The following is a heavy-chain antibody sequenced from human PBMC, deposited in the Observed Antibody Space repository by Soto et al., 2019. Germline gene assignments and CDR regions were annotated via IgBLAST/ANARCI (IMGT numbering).Heavy chain of an antibody. CDR3: AREGFAD. CDR2: IKEDGSER. V-gene: IGHV3-7*01. CDR1: GFTFSADW. J-gene: IGHJ4*02. Sequence: EVQLVESGGGLVQPGGSLRLSCETSGFTFSADWVTWVRQAPGEGLEWVANIKEDGSERYYVDSVKGRFTISRDNAKSTLYLQMNSLRVEDMVIYYWAREGFADRGQRTNVTVS. D-gene: IGHD3-3*01.